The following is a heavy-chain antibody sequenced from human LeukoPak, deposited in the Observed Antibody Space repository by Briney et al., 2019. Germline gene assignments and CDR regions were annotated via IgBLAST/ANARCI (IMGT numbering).Heavy chain of an antibody. CDR2: ISYDGSNK. CDR3: AREPGWRVAAGDAFDI. Sequence: GGSLRLSCAASGFTFSSYAMHWVRQAPGKGLEWVAVISYDGSNKYYADSVKGRFTISRDNSKNTLYLQMNSLRAEDTAVYYCAREPGWRVAAGDAFDIWGQGTMVTVSS. V-gene: IGHV3-30-3*01. D-gene: IGHD2-15*01. J-gene: IGHJ3*02. CDR1: GFTFSSYA.